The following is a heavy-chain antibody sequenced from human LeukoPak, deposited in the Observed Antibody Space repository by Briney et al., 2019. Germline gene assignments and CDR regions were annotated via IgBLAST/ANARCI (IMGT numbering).Heavy chain of an antibody. Sequence: PVKVSCKASGGTFSSYAISWVRQAPGQGLEWMGGIIPIFGTANYAQKFQGRVTITTDESTSTAYMELSSLRSEDTAVYYCARVSGYCSGGSCWDYWGQGTLVTVSS. CDR2: IIPIFGTA. V-gene: IGHV1-69*05. J-gene: IGHJ4*02. CDR3: ARVSGYCSGGSCWDY. D-gene: IGHD2-15*01. CDR1: GGTFSSYA.